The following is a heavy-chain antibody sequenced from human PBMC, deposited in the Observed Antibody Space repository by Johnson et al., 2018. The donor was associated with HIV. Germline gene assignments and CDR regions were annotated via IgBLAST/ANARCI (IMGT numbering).Heavy chain of an antibody. CDR3: AREDDYSNYGSAFDI. CDR2: ISYDGSNT. D-gene: IGHD4-11*01. V-gene: IGHV3-30-3*01. J-gene: IGHJ3*02. Sequence: QVQLVESGGGVVQPGRSLRLSCAASGFTFSSYAMHWVRQAPGKGLEWVAVISYDGSNTYYADSVKGRFTISRDNSKNTLYLQMNSLRAEDTAVYYCAREDDYSNYGSAFDIWGQGTMVTVSS. CDR1: GFTFSSYA.